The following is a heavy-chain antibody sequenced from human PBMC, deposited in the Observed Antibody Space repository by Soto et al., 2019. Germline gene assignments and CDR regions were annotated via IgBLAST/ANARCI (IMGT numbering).Heavy chain of an antibody. Sequence: QMQLVESGGGVAQPGRSLRLSCAVSGFTFSSFGMHWVRQTPGKGLEWVALISYDGSNKYYADSVRGQFTISRDNSKNTLYLQMNSLRAEDTAVYFCAKDLRDNWNPGAIDIWGQGTMVTVSS. V-gene: IGHV3-30*18. CDR2: ISYDGSNK. CDR1: GFTFSSFG. D-gene: IGHD1-20*01. J-gene: IGHJ3*02. CDR3: AKDLRDNWNPGAIDI.